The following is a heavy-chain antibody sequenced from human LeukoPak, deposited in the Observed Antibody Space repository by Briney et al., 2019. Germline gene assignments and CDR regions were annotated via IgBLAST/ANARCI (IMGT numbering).Heavy chain of an antibody. D-gene: IGHD6-13*01. CDR2: IYYTGST. V-gene: IGHV4-31*03. CDR1: GDSISSGGFY. J-gene: IGHJ5*02. CDR3: ARGSSSYSNWFDP. Sequence: PSETLSLTCIVSGDSISSGGFYWGWIRQHPGKGLEWIGHIYYTGSTYYNPSLESRLTMSVDTSKNQFSLRLRSVTAADTAVYYCARGSSSYSNWFDPWGQGPLVAVSS.